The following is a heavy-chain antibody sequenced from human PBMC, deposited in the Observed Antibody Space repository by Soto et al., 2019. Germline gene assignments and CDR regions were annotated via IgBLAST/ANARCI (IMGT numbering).Heavy chain of an antibody. D-gene: IGHD3-10*01. CDR1: GFTFSTYW. CDR2: ISENGGIT. CDR3: AREYYSSGTH. J-gene: IGHJ1*01. V-gene: IGHV3-74*01. Sequence: EVQLVESGGGLGQPGGSLRLSCAASGFTFSTYWMQWVRQVPGEGLVWVSSISENGGITTYADSVKGRFTISRDNAKNTLYLQMNGLRVEDTAIYYCAREYYSSGTHWGQGTLVTVST.